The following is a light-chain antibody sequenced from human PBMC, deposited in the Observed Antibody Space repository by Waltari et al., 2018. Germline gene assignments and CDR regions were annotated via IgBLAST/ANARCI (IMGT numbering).Light chain of an antibody. V-gene: IGKV3-11*01. J-gene: IGKJ1*01. CDR2: DAS. CDR1: QSISSH. Sequence: EIVLTQSPATLSLSPGEISNLSCRASQSISSHLAWYQQKPGQAPRLLIYDASNRATGIPARFSGGGSGTDFTLTISSLEPEDFAVYYCQQRDSWWTFGQGTKVEIK. CDR3: QQRDSWWT.